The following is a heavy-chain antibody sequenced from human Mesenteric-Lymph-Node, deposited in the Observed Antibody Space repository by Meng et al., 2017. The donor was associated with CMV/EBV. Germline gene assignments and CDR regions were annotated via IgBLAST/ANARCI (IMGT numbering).Heavy chain of an antibody. CDR2: IYSDDST. Sequence: SASGFTVNSNSMSWIRQAPGKGLECVSVIYSDDSTYYADSVKGRFTISRDNNKSSLYLQMDSLRSEDTAFYYCAKSRGHRFYYFDYWGQGTLVTVSS. J-gene: IGHJ4*02. CDR1: GFTVNSNS. D-gene: IGHD3-16*01. V-gene: IGHV3-53*05. CDR3: AKSRGHRFYYFDY.